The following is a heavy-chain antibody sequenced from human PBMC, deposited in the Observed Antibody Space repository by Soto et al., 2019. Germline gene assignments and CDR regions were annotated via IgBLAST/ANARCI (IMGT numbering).Heavy chain of an antibody. Sequence: ASVKVSCKASGGTFSSYAISWVRQAPGQGLEWMGGIIPIFGTANYAQKFQGRVTITADESTSTAYMELSSLRSEDTAVYYCARDVIIDYYYYGMDVWGQGTTVTVSS. CDR2: IIPIFGTA. CDR1: GGTFSSYA. D-gene: IGHD3-10*01. J-gene: IGHJ6*02. V-gene: IGHV1-69*13. CDR3: ARDVIIDYYYYGMDV.